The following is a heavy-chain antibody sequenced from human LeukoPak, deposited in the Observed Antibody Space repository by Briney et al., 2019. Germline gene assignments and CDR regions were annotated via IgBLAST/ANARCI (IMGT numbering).Heavy chain of an antibody. D-gene: IGHD2/OR15-2a*01. V-gene: IGHV1-2*02. CDR2: LNPNTGGT. J-gene: IGHJ4*02. CDR3: TTVFASVSSHY. Sequence: ASVKVSCKASGYTFTGYYMQWVGQARGQGSELLVFLNPNTGGTNYAPTFPRTVTMTRHTSISTAYMQLSRLRSTDTAVYYCTTVFASVSSHYWGERTPLSVSS. CDR1: GYTFTGYY.